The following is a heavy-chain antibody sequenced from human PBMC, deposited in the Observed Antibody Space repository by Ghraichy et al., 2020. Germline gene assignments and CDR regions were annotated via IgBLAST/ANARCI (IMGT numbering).Heavy chain of an antibody. V-gene: IGHV3-7*01. D-gene: IGHD3-9*01. CDR2: IKQDGSEK. Sequence: GGSLRLSCAASGFTFSSNWMSWVRQAPGKGLEWVANIKQDGSEKYYVDSVKGRFTISRDNAKNSLYLQMNSLRAEDTAVYYCARDLGDWFWGQGARVTVSS. CDR3: ARDLGDWF. CDR1: GFTFSSNW. J-gene: IGHJ4*02.